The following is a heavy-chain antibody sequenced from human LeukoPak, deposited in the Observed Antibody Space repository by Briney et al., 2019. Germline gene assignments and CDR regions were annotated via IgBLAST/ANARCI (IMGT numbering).Heavy chain of an antibody. V-gene: IGHV4-59*01. CDR1: GGSISSYY. J-gene: IGHJ4*02. CDR2: IYYSGST. Sequence: SETLSPTCTVSGGSISSYYWSWIRQPPGKGLEWIGYIYYSGSTNYNPSLKSRVTISVDTSKNQFSLKLSSVTAADTAVYYCARVVDYGDYYFDYWGQGTLVTVSS. CDR3: ARVVDYGDYYFDY. D-gene: IGHD4-17*01.